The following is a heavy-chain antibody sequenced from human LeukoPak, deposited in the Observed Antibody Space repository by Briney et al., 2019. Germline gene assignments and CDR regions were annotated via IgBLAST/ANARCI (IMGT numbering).Heavy chain of an antibody. J-gene: IGHJ4*02. CDR2: ISSSSSYI. CDR3: ARSPQLDIVVVVAAIDY. D-gene: IGHD2-15*01. Sequence: GGSLRLSCAASGFTCSSYSMNWVRQAPGKGLEWVSSISSSSSYIYYADSVKGRFTISRDNAKNSLYLQMNSLRAEDTAVYYCARSPQLDIVVVVAAIDYWGQGTLVTVSS. CDR1: GFTCSSYS. V-gene: IGHV3-21*01.